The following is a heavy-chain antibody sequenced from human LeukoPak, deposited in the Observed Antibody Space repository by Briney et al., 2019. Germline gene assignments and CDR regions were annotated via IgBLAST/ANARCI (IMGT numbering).Heavy chain of an antibody. J-gene: IGHJ3*02. Sequence: GESLKISCRGSGYSFTSYWIGWVRQMPGKGLECMGIIYPGDSDTRYSPSFQGQVTISAGKSISTAYLQWSSLKASDTAMYYCAKQEQNAFDIWGQGTMVTVSS. CDR2: IYPGDSDT. D-gene: IGHD6-13*01. CDR3: AKQEQNAFDI. V-gene: IGHV5-51*01. CDR1: GYSFTSYW.